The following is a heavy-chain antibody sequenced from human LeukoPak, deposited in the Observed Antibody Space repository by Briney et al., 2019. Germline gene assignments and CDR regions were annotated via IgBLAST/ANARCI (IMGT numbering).Heavy chain of an antibody. CDR1: GYTFTSYD. CDR3: ARAQYSTYYYYYMDV. CDR2: MNPNSGNT. D-gene: IGHD6-6*01. V-gene: IGHV1-8*01. J-gene: IGHJ6*03. Sequence: ASVKVPCKASGYTFTSYDINWVRQATGQGLEWMGWMNPNSGNTGYAQKFQGRVTMTRNTSISTAYMELSSLRSEDTAVYYCARAQYSTYYYYYMDVWGKGTTVTVSS.